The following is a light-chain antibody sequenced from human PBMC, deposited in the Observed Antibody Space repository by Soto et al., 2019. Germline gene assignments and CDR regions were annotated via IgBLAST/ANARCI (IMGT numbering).Light chain of an antibody. CDR3: QQYDSSPPSIT. CDR2: GTT. CDR1: RSVTRSY. V-gene: IGKV3-20*01. Sequence: EIVLTQSPGTLSLSPGERATLSCRASRSVTRSYLAWYQQKPGQAPRLLIYGTTSRATGTPDRFSGSGSGTDFTLTINRLEPEDFAVYYCQQYDSSPPSITFGQGTRLEIK. J-gene: IGKJ5*01.